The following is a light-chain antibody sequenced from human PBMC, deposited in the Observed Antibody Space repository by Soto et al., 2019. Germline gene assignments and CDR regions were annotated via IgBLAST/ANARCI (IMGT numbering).Light chain of an antibody. Sequence: QSVLTQPASVSGSPGQSITISCTGTSSDVGSFNLVSWYQQHPGKAPNLMIYEVSKRPSGVSNRFSGSKSANTASLTISGLQAEDEADYYCCSYAGSGTFPYVFGTGTKVTVL. CDR2: EVS. J-gene: IGLJ1*01. CDR1: SSDVGSFNL. V-gene: IGLV2-23*02. CDR3: CSYAGSGTFPYV.